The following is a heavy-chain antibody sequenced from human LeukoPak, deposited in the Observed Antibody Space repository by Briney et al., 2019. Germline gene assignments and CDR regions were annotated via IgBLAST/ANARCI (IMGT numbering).Heavy chain of an antibody. CDR3: ARDNPRTTGYSSGSTFDF. CDR1: GGSLSTTSW. D-gene: IGHD6-19*01. J-gene: IGHJ4*02. CDR2: VYHSGGGNK. Sequence: SGTLSLTCAVSGGSLSTTSWWVWLRQPPGKGLEWIGEVYHSGGGNKNYNPSLKSRATISIDTSRDQFSLNLRSVTAADTAVYFCARDNPRTTGYSSGSTFDFWGQGILVTVSS. V-gene: IGHV4-4*02.